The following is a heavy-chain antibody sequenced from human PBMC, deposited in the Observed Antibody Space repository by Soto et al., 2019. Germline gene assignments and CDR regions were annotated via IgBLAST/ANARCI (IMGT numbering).Heavy chain of an antibody. CDR2: IYSGGST. CDR1: GFTVSSNY. J-gene: IGHJ4*02. D-gene: IGHD3-9*01. V-gene: IGHV3-66*01. CDR3: VLSDYDILTGQDY. Sequence: GGSLRLSCAASGFTVSSNYMSWVRQAPGKGLEWVSVIYSGGSTYYADSVKGRFTISRDNSKNTLYLQMNSLRAEDTAVYYCVLSDYDILTGQDYWGQGTLVTVSS.